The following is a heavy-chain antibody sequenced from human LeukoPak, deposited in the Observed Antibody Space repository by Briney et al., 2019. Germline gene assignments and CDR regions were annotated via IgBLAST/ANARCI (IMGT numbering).Heavy chain of an antibody. D-gene: IGHD1-26*01. CDR2: INPNNGGT. J-gene: IGHJ3*02. Sequence: ASVKVSCKASGYTFTGYYMHWVRQAPGQGLEWMGWINPNNGGTNYAQKFQGRVTMTRDTSISTAYMELSRLRSDDTAVYYCARDTYGLLGAFDIWGQGTMVTVSS. V-gene: IGHV1-2*02. CDR3: ARDTYGLLGAFDI. CDR1: GYTFTGYY.